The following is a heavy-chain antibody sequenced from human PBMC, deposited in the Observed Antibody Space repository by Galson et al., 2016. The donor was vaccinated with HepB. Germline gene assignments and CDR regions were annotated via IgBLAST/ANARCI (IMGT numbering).Heavy chain of an antibody. CDR2: IYPGDSDT. V-gene: IGHV5-51*01. CDR1: GYTFTSYW. Sequence: QSGAEVKKPGESLKISCKGSGYTFTSYWIGWVRQMPGKGLEWMGIIYPGDSDTRYSPSFEGHVTLSVDTSRNFAFLQWPRLKASDTAVYFCARLTLVPGTYPVRGVSQGRGGYYIDYWGQGTLVTVSS. J-gene: IGHJ4*02. CDR3: ARLTLVPGTYPVRGVSQGRGGYYIDY. D-gene: IGHD3-10*01.